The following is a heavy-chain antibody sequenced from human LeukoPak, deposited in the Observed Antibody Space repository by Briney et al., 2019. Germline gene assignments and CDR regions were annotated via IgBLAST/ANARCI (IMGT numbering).Heavy chain of an antibody. Sequence: ASVKVSCKASGYTFTDYYLHWVRQAPGQGLEWMGWINPNSGVTNYAQNFQGRVTMARDTSINTAYLELSSLTSDDTAVYYRARETGYYFDNWGQGTLVTVSS. CDR2: INPNSGVT. V-gene: IGHV1-2*02. CDR3: ARETGYYFDN. J-gene: IGHJ4*02. CDR1: GYTFTDYY. D-gene: IGHD3-9*01.